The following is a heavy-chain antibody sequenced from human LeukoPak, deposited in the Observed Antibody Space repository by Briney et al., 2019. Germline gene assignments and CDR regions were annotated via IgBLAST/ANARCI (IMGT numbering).Heavy chain of an antibody. CDR1: GFTVSRNY. D-gene: IGHD6-19*01. CDR2: IYSGGST. V-gene: IGHV3-53*04. CDR3: ARDRDSSGWYEGFDY. Sequence: GGSLRLSCAASGFTVSRNYMSWVRQAPGKGLEWVSVIYSGGSTYYADSVKGRFTISRHNSKNTVFLQMNSLRPEDTAVYYCARDRDSSGWYEGFDYWGQGTLVTVSS. J-gene: IGHJ4*02.